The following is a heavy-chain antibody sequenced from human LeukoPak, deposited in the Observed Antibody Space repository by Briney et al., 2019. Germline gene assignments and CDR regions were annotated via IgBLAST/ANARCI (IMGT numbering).Heavy chain of an antibody. Sequence: ASVKVSCKASGYTFTSYDINWVRQATGQGLEWMGWMNPNSGNTGYAQKFQGRVTMTRNTSISTAYMELSSLRAEDTALYYCARDLRGYSYAFDIWGQGTMVTVSS. CDR3: ARDLRGYSYAFDI. D-gene: IGHD5-18*01. CDR2: MNPNSGNT. J-gene: IGHJ3*02. CDR1: GYTFTSYD. V-gene: IGHV1-8*01.